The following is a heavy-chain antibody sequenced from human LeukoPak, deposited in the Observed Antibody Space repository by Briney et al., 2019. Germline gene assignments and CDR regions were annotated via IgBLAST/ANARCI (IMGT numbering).Heavy chain of an antibody. V-gene: IGHV3-23*01. J-gene: IGHJ1*01. Sequence: PGGSLRLSCAASGFTFNTYAMTWVRQTPGKGLEWVSTISGSGSNTYYADSVKGRLTISRDNSKTTLYLQANSLRAEDTAVYYCAINYDSTSGYYFFQQWGQGTLVTVSS. CDR1: GFTFNTYA. CDR3: AINYDSTSGYYFFQQ. CDR2: ISGSGSNT. D-gene: IGHD3-22*01.